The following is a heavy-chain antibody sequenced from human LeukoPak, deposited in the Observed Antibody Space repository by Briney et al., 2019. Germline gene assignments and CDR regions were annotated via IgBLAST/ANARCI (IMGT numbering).Heavy chain of an antibody. CDR3: ARVSFGGYYSLYYYGMDV. D-gene: IGHD3-22*01. CDR2: ISYDGSNK. V-gene: IGHV3-30*03. Sequence: GGSLRLSCAASGFTFSNYGMSWFRQAPGKGLEWVAVISYDGSNKYYADSVKGRFTISRDNSKNTLYLQMNSLRAEDTAVYYCARVSFGGYYSLYYYGMDVWGQGTTVTVSS. CDR1: GFTFSNYG. J-gene: IGHJ6*02.